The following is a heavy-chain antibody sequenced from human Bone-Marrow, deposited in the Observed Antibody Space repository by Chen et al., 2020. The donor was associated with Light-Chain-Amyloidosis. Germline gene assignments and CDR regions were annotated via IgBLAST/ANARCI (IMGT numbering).Heavy chain of an antibody. CDR2: IYYSGST. Sequence: QLQLQESGPGLVKPSETLSLTCTVSGGSISSSSYYWDWIRQPPGKGLEWIGSIYYSGSTYYNPSLKSRVTISVDTSKNQFSLKLSSVTAADTAVYYCARATATYYDFWSGYYSFDYWGQGTLVTVSS. D-gene: IGHD3-3*01. CDR1: GGSISSSSYY. J-gene: IGHJ4*02. CDR3: ARATATYYDFWSGYYSFDY. V-gene: IGHV4-39*07.